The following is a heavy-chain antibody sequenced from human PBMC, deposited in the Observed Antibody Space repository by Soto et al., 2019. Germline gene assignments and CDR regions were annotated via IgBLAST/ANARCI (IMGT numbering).Heavy chain of an antibody. V-gene: IGHV3-23*01. CDR2: ISGSGLYT. CDR3: AKKGSPSENHVNWYFDL. J-gene: IGHJ2*01. Sequence: EVQLLESGGGFVQPGGSLRLSSAASGFTFSSFAMSWVRQAPGKGLEWISVISGSGLYTYYADSVKGRFTVSRDNSKNTLYLQMNSLRADDTAVYYCAKKGSPSENHVNWYFDLWGRGTLVAVSS. CDR1: GFTFSSFA.